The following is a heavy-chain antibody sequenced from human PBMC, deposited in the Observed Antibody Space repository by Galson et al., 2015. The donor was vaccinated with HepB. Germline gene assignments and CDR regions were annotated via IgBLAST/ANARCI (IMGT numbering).Heavy chain of an antibody. V-gene: IGHV1-69*02. CDR1: GGTFSSYT. CDR2: IIPILGIA. Sequence: QSGAEVKKPGESLKISCKASGGTFSSYTISWVRQAPGQGLEWMGRIIPILGIANYAQKFQGRVTITADKSTSTAYMELSSLRSEDTAVYYCARTRGYIPHWVDAFDIWGQGTMVTVSS. D-gene: IGHD5-18*01. CDR3: ARTRGYIPHWVDAFDI. J-gene: IGHJ3*02.